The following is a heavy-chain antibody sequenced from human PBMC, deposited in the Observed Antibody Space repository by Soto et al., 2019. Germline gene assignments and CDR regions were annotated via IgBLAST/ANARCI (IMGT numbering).Heavy chain of an antibody. V-gene: IGHV4-4*02. CDR1: GDSISSPKW. J-gene: IGHJ6*02. Sequence: SETLSLTCAVSGDSISSPKWWTWLRQPPGKGLEWIGDLLHSGTTNYNPSLKSRVILSVDKSQNQFSLSLTSVTAADTAIYYCAYSSGWYRHDVWGQGTTVTAP. D-gene: IGHD6-19*01. CDR3: AYSSGWYRHDV. CDR2: LLHSGTT.